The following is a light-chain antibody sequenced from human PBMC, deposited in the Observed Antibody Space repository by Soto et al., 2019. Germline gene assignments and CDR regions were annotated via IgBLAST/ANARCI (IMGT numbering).Light chain of an antibody. Sequence: DIVMTQSPDSLAVSLGERATINCKSSQSVLYSSNNKNYLAWYQQKPGQPPKLLICWASTRESGVSDRFSGSGSGTDFTLTISSLQAEAVAVYYCQQYYSPPPTFGQGTKVEIK. CDR1: QSVLYSSNNKNY. CDR2: WAS. J-gene: IGKJ1*01. V-gene: IGKV4-1*01. CDR3: QQYYSPPPT.